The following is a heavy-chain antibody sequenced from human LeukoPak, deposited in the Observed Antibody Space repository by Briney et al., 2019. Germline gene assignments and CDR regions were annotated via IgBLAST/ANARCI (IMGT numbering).Heavy chain of an antibody. Sequence: SETLSLTCTVSGDSITSYYRSWIRQPAGKGLEWIGRFYISGRTNYNPSLKSRVTMSVDTSKSQFSLKLSSVTAADTAVYYCARNLKDIVVVPAAPPYYYYMDVWGKGTTVTVSS. V-gene: IGHV4-4*07. D-gene: IGHD2-2*01. CDR2: FYISGRT. CDR3: ARNLKDIVVVPAAPPYYYYMDV. J-gene: IGHJ6*03. CDR1: GDSITSYY.